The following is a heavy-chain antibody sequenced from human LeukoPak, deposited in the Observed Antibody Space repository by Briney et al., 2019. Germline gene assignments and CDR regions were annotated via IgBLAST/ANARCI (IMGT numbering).Heavy chain of an antibody. CDR2: ISYDGNNE. Sequence: GGSLRLSCAASGFTFSSYGMHWVRQAPGKGLEWVALISYDGNNEYYADSVKDRFTISRDNSKNTLYLHMNSLRAEDTAVYYCAKEMTFFFCMDVWSKGTTVTVSS. CDR1: GFTFSSYG. J-gene: IGHJ6*03. V-gene: IGHV3-30*18. CDR3: AKEMTFFFCMDV.